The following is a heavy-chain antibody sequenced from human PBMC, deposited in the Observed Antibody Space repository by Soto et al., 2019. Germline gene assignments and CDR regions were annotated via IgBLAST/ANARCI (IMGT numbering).Heavy chain of an antibody. CDR1: GGGFNSYS. J-gene: IGHJ5*02. Sequence: QVQLVQSGAGVKKPGSSVKVSCKSSGGGFNSYSISWVRQAPGQGLECMGVIIPIFGTPTYAQKFQGRVTITADKSTSTAYMEVRRLTSEDTAVYYCARGGPVIIPAATNWFDPWGQGTLVTVSS. CDR2: IIPIFGTP. D-gene: IGHD6-25*01. CDR3: ARGGPVIIPAATNWFDP. V-gene: IGHV1-69*06.